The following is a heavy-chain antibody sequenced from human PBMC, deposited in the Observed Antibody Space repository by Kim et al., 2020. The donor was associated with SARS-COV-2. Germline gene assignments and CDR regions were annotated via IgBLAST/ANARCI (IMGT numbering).Heavy chain of an antibody. J-gene: IGHJ6*02. CDR1: GYTFTSYA. CDR2: INTNTGNP. CDR3: ARGSSGWALYFSSYYGMDV. D-gene: IGHD6-19*01. V-gene: IGHV7-4-1*02. Sequence: ASVKVSCKASGYTFTSYAMNWVRQAPGQGLEWMGWINTNTGNPTYAQGFTGRFVFSLDTSVSTAYLQISSLKAEDTAVYYCARGSSGWALYFSSYYGMDVWGQGTTVTVSS.